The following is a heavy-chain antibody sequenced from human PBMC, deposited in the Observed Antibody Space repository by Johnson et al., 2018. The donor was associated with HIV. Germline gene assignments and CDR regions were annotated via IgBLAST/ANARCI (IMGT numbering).Heavy chain of an antibody. Sequence: QVQLVESGGGLVKPGRSLRLSCAASGFTFSSYAMHWVRQAPGKGLEWVAVISYDGSNKYYADSVKGRFTISRDNSKNTLYLQMNSLRADDTAVYYCARDEAFRTYALTALDIWGQGTRVTVSS. CDR3: ARDEAFRTYALTALDI. CDR2: ISYDGSNK. D-gene: IGHD1-14*01. J-gene: IGHJ3*02. CDR1: GFTFSSYA. V-gene: IGHV3-30*04.